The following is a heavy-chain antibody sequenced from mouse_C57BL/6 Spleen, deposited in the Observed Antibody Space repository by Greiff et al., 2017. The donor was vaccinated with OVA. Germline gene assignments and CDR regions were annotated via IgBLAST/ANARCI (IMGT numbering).Heavy chain of an antibody. CDR1: GYTFTDYY. CDR2: INPNNGGT. D-gene: IGHD1-1*01. CDR3: ARSLYYYGSPGYFDY. Sequence: VQLQQSGPELVKPGASVKISCKASGYTFTDYYMNWVKQSHGKSLEWIGDINPNNGGTSYNQKFKGKATLTVDKSSSTAYMELRSLTSEDSAVYYCARSLYYYGSPGYFDYWGQGTTLTVSS. V-gene: IGHV1-26*01. J-gene: IGHJ2*01.